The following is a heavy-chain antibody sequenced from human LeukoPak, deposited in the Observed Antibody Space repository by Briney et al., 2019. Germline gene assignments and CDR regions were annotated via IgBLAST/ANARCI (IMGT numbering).Heavy chain of an antibody. D-gene: IGHD3-9*01. Sequence: SVKVSCKASGGTFSSYAISWVRQAPGQGLEWMGGIIPIFGTANYAQKFQGRVTITADKSTSTAYMELSSLRSEDTAVYYYARGGYYDILTGYGMDVWGKGTTVTVSS. CDR2: IIPIFGTA. CDR1: GGTFSSYA. V-gene: IGHV1-69*06. J-gene: IGHJ6*04. CDR3: ARGGYYDILTGYGMDV.